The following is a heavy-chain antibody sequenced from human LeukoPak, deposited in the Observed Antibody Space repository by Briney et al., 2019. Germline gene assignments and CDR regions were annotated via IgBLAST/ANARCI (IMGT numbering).Heavy chain of an antibody. Sequence: SETLSLTCTVSGGSIGTYYWSWVRQSPGKGLEWIGYIYVTGNRYNPYLQSRVTISVDTSRNQFSLKLSSVTAADTAVYYCARGFHYYYYGMDVWGQGTTVTVSS. CDR2: IYVTGNR. CDR3: ARGFHYYYYGMDV. CDR1: GGSIGTYY. V-gene: IGHV4-59*01. J-gene: IGHJ6*02. D-gene: IGHD3-10*01.